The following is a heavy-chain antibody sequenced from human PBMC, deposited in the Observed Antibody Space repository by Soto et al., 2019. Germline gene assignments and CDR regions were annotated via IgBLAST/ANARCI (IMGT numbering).Heavy chain of an antibody. CDR2: IYYSGST. V-gene: IGHV4-59*08. CDR1: GGSISSYY. J-gene: IGHJ6*03. CDR3: ARQRADCSGGSCYSFYYYYYMDV. Sequence: SETLSLTCTVSGGSISSYYWSWIRQPPGKGLEWIGYIYYSGSTNYNPSLKSRVTISVDTSKNQFSLKLSSVTAADTAVYYCARQRADCSGGSCYSFYYYYYMDVWGKGTTVTVSS. D-gene: IGHD2-15*01.